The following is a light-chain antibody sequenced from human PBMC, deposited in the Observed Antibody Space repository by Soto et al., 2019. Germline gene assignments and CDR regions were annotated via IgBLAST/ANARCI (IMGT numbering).Light chain of an antibody. Sequence: EIVLTQSPGTLSLSPGERATLSCRASQSVSSSYLAWYQQKPGQAPRLLIYGASSRATGIPDRFSGSGSGTDFTLIISRLEPEDFAEYYCQQYGSSPFTFGPGTKVDIK. CDR3: QQYGSSPFT. CDR1: QSVSSSY. CDR2: GAS. V-gene: IGKV3-20*01. J-gene: IGKJ3*01.